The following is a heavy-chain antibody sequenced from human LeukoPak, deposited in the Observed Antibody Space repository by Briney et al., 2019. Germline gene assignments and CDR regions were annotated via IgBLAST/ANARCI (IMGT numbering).Heavy chain of an antibody. Sequence: PEGSLRLSCEVSGLTFSNVWMHWVRQAPGQGLVWVSRINTAGSTVYADPVKGRFTISRDNAKNMVYLQMKSLRAEDTAVYYCASFRDTDNWGRGTMVTVSS. D-gene: IGHD2-21*01. CDR1: GLTFSNVW. J-gene: IGHJ3*01. CDR3: ASFRDTDN. V-gene: IGHV3-74*01. CDR2: INTAGST.